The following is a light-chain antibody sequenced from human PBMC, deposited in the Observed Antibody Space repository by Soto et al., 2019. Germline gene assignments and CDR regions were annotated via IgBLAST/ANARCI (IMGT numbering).Light chain of an antibody. V-gene: IGLV9-49*01. J-gene: IGLJ1*01. CDR1: SGYSKYN. CDR3: GADHGSVSDFVSYV. CDR2: VGTGGIVG. Sequence: QAVVTQPPSASASLGASVTLTCTLNSGYSKYNVDWYQQRPGEGPRFVMRVGTGGIVGSRGDGIPDRFSVLGSGLNRYLTIKNIQEEDEGDYHCGADHGSVSDFVSYVFGPGTKVTVL.